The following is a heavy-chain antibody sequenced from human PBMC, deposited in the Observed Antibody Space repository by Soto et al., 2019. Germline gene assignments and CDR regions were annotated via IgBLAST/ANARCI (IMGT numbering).Heavy chain of an antibody. V-gene: IGHV4-59*01. D-gene: IGHD2-2*01. CDR1: GGSISSYY. CDR2: IYYSGST. Sequence: SETLSLTCTVSGGSISSYYWSCIRQPPGKGLEWIGCIYYSGSTNYNPSLKSRVTISVDTSKNQFSLKLSSVTAADTAVYYCASMRGDSSTLGYCSSTSCYWFDYWGQGTLVTVSS. J-gene: IGHJ4*02. CDR3: ASMRGDSSTLGYCSSTSCYWFDY.